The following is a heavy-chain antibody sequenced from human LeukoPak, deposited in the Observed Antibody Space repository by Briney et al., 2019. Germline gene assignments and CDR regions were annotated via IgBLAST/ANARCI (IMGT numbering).Heavy chain of an antibody. J-gene: IGHJ4*02. CDR1: GFTFSSYG. D-gene: IGHD7-27*01. Sequence: DPGGTLRLSCAASGFTFSSYGMSWVRQAPGKGLEWVSAISGSGGSTYYADSVKGRFTISRDNSKNTLYLQMNSLRAEDTAVYYCAKVVGINSHEDYWGQGTLVTVSS. CDR3: AKVVGINSHEDY. V-gene: IGHV3-23*01. CDR2: ISGSGGST.